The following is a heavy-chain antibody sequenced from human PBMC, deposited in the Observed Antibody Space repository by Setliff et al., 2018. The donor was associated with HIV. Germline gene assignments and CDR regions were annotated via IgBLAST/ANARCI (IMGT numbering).Heavy chain of an antibody. J-gene: IGHJ5*02. Sequence: SETLSLTCAVYGGSFSGYYWSWIRQPPGKGLEWIGEVNLSGNTNYIPSLKSRVTMSVDTSKNQFSLKLSSVTAADAAVYYCASRVYYYDSSGYLREEGFDPWGQGTLVTVSS. CDR2: VNLSGNT. D-gene: IGHD3-22*01. CDR1: GGSFSGYY. CDR3: ASRVYYYDSSGYLREEGFDP. V-gene: IGHV4-34*01.